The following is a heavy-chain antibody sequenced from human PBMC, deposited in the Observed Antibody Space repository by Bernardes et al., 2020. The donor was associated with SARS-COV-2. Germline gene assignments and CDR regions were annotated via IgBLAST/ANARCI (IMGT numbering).Heavy chain of an antibody. CDR2: ISSSSSYI. D-gene: IGHD3-3*01. V-gene: IGHV3-21*01. Sequence: GGSLRLSCAASGFTFSSYSMNWVRQAPGKGLEWVSSISSSSSYIYYADSVKGRFTISRDNAKNSLYLQMNSLRAEDTAVYYCARDSLIPYYDFWSGYSTYYYYYGMDVWGQGTTVTVSS. J-gene: IGHJ6*02. CDR1: GFTFSSYS. CDR3: ARDSLIPYYDFWSGYSTYYYYYGMDV.